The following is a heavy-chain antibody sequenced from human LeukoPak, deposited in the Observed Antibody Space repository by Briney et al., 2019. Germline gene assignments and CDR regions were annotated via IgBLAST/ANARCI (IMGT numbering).Heavy chain of an antibody. CDR1: GFTFSSYS. Sequence: KPGGSLRLSCAASGFTFSSYSMNWVRQAPGKGLEWVSSISSRSSYIDYADSLKGRFTISRDNAKNSLYLQMNSLRAEDTAVYYCARGKEPVAGSLSHLDYWGQGTLVTVSS. D-gene: IGHD6-19*01. V-gene: IGHV3-21*01. CDR3: ARGKEPVAGSLSHLDY. J-gene: IGHJ4*02. CDR2: ISSRSSYI.